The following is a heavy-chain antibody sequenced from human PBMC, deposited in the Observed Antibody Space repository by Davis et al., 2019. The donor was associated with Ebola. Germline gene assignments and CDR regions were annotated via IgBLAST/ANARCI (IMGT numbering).Heavy chain of an antibody. V-gene: IGHV1-18*01. CDR3: ARVGKLDSFDY. Sequence: QKLQGRVTMTTDTSTSTAYMELRSLRSDDTAVYYCARVGKLDSFDYWGQGTLVTVSS. D-gene: IGHD1-1*01. J-gene: IGHJ4*02.